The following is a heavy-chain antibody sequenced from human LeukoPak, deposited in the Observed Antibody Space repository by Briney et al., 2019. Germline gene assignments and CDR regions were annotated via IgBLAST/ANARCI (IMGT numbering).Heavy chain of an antibody. CDR1: GGSISSYY. D-gene: IGHD5-18*01. V-gene: IGHV4-59*01. J-gene: IGHJ6*03. Sequence: PSETLSLTCTVSGGSISSYYWSWIRQPPGKGLEWIGYIYYSGSTNYNPSLKSRVTISVDTSKNQFSLKLSSVTAADTAVYYCARAAGTAIKYYYYMDVWGKGTTVTVSS. CDR2: IYYSGST. CDR3: ARAAGTAIKYYYYMDV.